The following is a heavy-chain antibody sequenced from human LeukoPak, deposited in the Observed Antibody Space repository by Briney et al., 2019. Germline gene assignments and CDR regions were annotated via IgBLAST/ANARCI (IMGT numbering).Heavy chain of an antibody. CDR1: GGTFSSYA. CDR2: IIPILGIA. CDR3: AREPTSWPENNWFDP. Sequence: SVKVSCKASGGTFSSYAISWVRQAPGQGLEWMGRIIPILGIANYAQKFQGRVTITADKSTSTAYMELSSLRSEDTAVYYCAREPTSWPENNWFDPWGQGTLVTVSS. V-gene: IGHV1-69*04. D-gene: IGHD2-2*01. J-gene: IGHJ5*02.